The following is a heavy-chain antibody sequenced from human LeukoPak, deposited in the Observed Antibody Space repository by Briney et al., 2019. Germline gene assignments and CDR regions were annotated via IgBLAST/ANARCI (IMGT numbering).Heavy chain of an antibody. Sequence: SETLSLTCDVFGGSFTDYFWTWIRQSPGKGLEWIGEINDYSGNTNYNPSLNSRVSISLEKSKNQFSLELRSVTAADTAVYYCARGRIAKIVVVHSFQYGMDVWGQGTTVTVPS. CDR3: ARGRIAKIVVVHSFQYGMDV. D-gene: IGHD3-22*01. J-gene: IGHJ6*02. CDR2: INDYSGNT. CDR1: GGSFTDYF. V-gene: IGHV4-34*01.